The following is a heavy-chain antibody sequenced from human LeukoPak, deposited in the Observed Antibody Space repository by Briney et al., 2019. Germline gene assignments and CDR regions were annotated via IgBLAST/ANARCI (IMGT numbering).Heavy chain of an antibody. D-gene: IGHD3-10*01. CDR2: INAGNGNT. Sequence: ASVKVSCKASGYTFTSYAMHWVRQAPGQRLEWMGWINAGNGNTKYSQKFQGRVTITRDTSASTAYMELSSLRSEDTAVYYCAREAQVMVRGVILTPNWFDPWGQGTLVTVSS. J-gene: IGHJ5*02. CDR3: AREAQVMVRGVILTPNWFDP. CDR1: GYTFTSYA. V-gene: IGHV1-3*01.